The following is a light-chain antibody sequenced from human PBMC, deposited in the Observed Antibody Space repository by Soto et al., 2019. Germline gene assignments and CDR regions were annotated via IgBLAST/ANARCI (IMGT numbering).Light chain of an antibody. V-gene: IGLV2-14*03. Sequence: QSVLTQPASVSGSPGQSITISCTGTASDVGGYKYVSWYQHHPGKVPKLMIYDVSDRPSGVSDRFSGSKSGNTASLTISGLQAEDEAGYYCSSYTSSSTVVFGGGTKLTVL. CDR1: ASDVGGYKY. CDR3: SSYTSSSTVV. CDR2: DVS. J-gene: IGLJ2*01.